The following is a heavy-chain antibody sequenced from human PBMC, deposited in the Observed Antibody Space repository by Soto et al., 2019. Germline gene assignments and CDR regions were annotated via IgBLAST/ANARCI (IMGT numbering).Heavy chain of an antibody. CDR3: ARNPDYTGPFDH. J-gene: IGHJ4*02. CDR2: MFYTRTT. Sequence: QVQLQESGPGLVKPSETLSLTCTVSGDSITSHYWSWIVRAPGKGLEYIGCMFYTRTTNSNPSLTSRVTMLADTSKNQFSLTLTSVTAADPAVYYCARNPDYTGPFDHWGRGTLVTVSS. D-gene: IGHD3-16*01. CDR1: GDSITSHY. V-gene: IGHV4-59*11.